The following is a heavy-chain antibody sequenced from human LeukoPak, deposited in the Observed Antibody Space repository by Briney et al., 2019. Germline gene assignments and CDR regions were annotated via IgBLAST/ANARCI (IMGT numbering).Heavy chain of an antibody. CDR2: INAGTGKT. CDR1: GYRFTSDMYA. J-gene: IGHJ4*02. D-gene: IGHD6-19*01. CDR3: ARDSDSSGWSWVY. Sequence: ASVKVSCKASGYRFTSDMYAIHWMRQAPGHRLEWLGYINAGTGKTMYSQKFQGRVTITGDTCASTVSMELSSLTSEDTATYYCARDSDSSGWSWVYWGQGTLLIVSS. V-gene: IGHV1-3*01.